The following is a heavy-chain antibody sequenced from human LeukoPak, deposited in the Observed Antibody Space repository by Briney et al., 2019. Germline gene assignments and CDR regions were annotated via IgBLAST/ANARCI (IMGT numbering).Heavy chain of an antibody. CDR1: GGSVSSSF. Sequence: PSETLCLSCSASGGSVSSSFWSWIRQPPGKGLEWIGHIYYSGSTNYNPSLKSRVTISVDTSKNHFSLKVTSVTAADTAVYYCARVGPTDDYGDSHDAFDIWGQGTLVAVSS. J-gene: IGHJ3*02. CDR2: IYYSGST. D-gene: IGHD4-17*01. CDR3: ARVGPTDDYGDSHDAFDI. V-gene: IGHV4-59*02.